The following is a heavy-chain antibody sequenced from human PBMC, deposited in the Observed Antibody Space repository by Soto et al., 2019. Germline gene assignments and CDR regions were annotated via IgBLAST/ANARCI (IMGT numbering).Heavy chain of an antibody. CDR1: GGSISTYY. Sequence: SETLSLTCIVSGGSISTYYWSWIRQPPGRGLEWIGYVSYSGSTNYNPSLRSRVTISVDTSKNQFSLKLNSVTAADTAVYYCARDYSSGWDNRFDPWGQGTLVTVSS. J-gene: IGHJ5*02. CDR3: ARDYSSGWDNRFDP. D-gene: IGHD6-19*01. V-gene: IGHV4-59*01. CDR2: VSYSGST.